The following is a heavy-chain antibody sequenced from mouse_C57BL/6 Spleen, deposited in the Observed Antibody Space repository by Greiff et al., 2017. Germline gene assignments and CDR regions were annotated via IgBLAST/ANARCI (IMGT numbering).Heavy chain of an antibody. J-gene: IGHJ4*01. D-gene: IGHD2-4*01. CDR1: GYTFTNYW. Sequence: QVQLKQSGAELVRPGTSVKMSCKASGYTFTNYWIGWAKQRPGHGLEWIGDIYPGGGYTNYNEKFKGKATLTADKSSSPAYMQFSSLTSEDSAIYYCARLGDYDEGAMDYWGQGTSVTVSS. CDR3: ARLGDYDEGAMDY. V-gene: IGHV1-63*01. CDR2: IYPGGGYT.